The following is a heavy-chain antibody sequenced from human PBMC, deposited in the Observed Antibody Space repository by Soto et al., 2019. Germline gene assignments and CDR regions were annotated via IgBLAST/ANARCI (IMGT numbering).Heavy chain of an antibody. Sequence: EVQLVESGGGLGKPGGSLRLSCEASGLTFTNAWMTWVRQAPGKGLEWVGRIKSRTDGGTIDYAAPVTGRFSISRDDSKNTLYLQMNSLKTEDTAVYYCVNSGYYHGVDVWGQGTTVIVSS. CDR2: IKSRTDGGTI. CDR3: VNSGYYHGVDV. CDR1: GLTFTNAW. D-gene: IGHD1-20*01. V-gene: IGHV3-15*07. J-gene: IGHJ6*02.